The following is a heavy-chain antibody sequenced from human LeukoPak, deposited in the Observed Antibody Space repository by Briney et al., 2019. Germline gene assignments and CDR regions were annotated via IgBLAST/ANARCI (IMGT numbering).Heavy chain of an antibody. Sequence: ASVKVSCTASGYTFTGYYMHWVRQAPGQGLEWMGWINPNSGGTNYAQKFQGRVTMTRDTSISTAYMELSRLRSDDTAVYYCARWGLLAVAGTEDAFDIWGQGTMVTVSS. J-gene: IGHJ3*02. CDR2: INPNSGGT. V-gene: IGHV1-2*02. CDR3: ARWGLLAVAGTEDAFDI. CDR1: GYTFTGYY. D-gene: IGHD6-19*01.